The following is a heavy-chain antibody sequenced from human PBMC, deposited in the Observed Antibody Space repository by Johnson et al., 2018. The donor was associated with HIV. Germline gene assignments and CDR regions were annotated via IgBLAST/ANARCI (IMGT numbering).Heavy chain of an antibody. CDR2: IRSKANSYAT. J-gene: IGHJ3*02. V-gene: IGHV3-73*01. CDR3: ARDLVVGATPDHDAVDS. D-gene: IGHD1-26*01. CDR1: GFTFSGSA. Sequence: VQLVESGGGVVQPGRSLRLSCAASGFTFSGSAMHWVRQASGKGLEWVGRIRSKANSYATAYAASVKGRFTISRDDSKNTAYLQMNSLKTEDTAVYYCARDLVVGATPDHDAVDSWGQGTMVTVSS.